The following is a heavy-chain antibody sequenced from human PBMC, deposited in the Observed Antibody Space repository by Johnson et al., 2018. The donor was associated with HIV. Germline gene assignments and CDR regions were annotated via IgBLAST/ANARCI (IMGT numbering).Heavy chain of an antibody. CDR1: GFTFSNFA. CDR3: ARMTTTVSHHDAFDI. V-gene: IGHV3-30*04. CDR2: ISYDGSNK. J-gene: IGHJ3*02. Sequence: QVQLVESGGGVVQPGRSLRLSCVASGFTFSNFAMHWVRQVPGEGLEWVAVISYDGSNKYYADSVKGRFTISRDNSKSMLYLQMNSLRAEDTAVYYCARMTTTVSHHDAFDIWGQGTMVTVSS. D-gene: IGHD4-17*01.